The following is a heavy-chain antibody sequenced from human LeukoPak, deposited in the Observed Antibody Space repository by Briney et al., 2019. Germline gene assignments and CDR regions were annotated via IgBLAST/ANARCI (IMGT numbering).Heavy chain of an antibody. J-gene: IGHJ4*02. Sequence: GASVKVSCKASGGTFSSYAISWVRQAPGQGLEWMGGIIPIFGTANYAQKFQGRVTITADESTSTAYMELSSLRSEDTAVYYCAPLDPYGDYSLDYWGQGTLVTVSP. CDR1: GGTFSSYA. CDR3: APLDPYGDYSLDY. D-gene: IGHD4-17*01. V-gene: IGHV1-69*01. CDR2: IIPIFGTA.